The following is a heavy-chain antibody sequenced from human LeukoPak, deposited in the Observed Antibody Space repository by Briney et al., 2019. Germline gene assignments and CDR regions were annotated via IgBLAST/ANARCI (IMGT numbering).Heavy chain of an antibody. V-gene: IGHV4-4*07. Sequence: SETLSLTCTVSGGSISSYYWSWIRQPAGKGLEWIGRIYTSGSTNYNPSLKSRVTMSADTSKNQFSLKLSSVTAADTAVYYCARDRDDSSGYFNYYYYYGMDVWGQGTTVTVSS. J-gene: IGHJ6*02. CDR3: ARDRDDSSGYFNYYYYYGMDV. D-gene: IGHD3-22*01. CDR2: IYTSGST. CDR1: GGSISSYY.